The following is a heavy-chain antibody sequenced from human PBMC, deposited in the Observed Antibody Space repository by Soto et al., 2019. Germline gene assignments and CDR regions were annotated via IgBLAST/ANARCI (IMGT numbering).Heavy chain of an antibody. CDR3: ARATPYSSGWYFDY. CDR1: GFTFSSYG. J-gene: IGHJ4*02. V-gene: IGHV3-33*01. Sequence: QVQLVESGGGVVQPGRSLRLSCAASGFTFSSYGMHWVRQAPGKGLEWVAVIWYDGSNKYYADSVKGRVTISRDNSKNTLYLQMNSLRAEDTAVYYCARATPYSSGWYFDYWGQGTLVTVSS. D-gene: IGHD6-19*01. CDR2: IWYDGSNK.